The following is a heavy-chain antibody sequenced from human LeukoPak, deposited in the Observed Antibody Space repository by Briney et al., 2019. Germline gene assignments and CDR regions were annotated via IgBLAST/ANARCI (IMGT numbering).Heavy chain of an antibody. CDR1: GFTFSTYT. CDR3: VRGDTRDY. J-gene: IGHJ4*02. Sequence: GGSLRLSCAVSGFTFSTYTMNWARQAPGKGLEWVSSISNDGSYSHYADSVKGRFTISRDNAKNSLYVQMNSLRAEDTAVYYCVRGDTRDYWGQGTLVTVSS. CDR2: ISNDGSYS. D-gene: IGHD2-2*01. V-gene: IGHV3-21*01.